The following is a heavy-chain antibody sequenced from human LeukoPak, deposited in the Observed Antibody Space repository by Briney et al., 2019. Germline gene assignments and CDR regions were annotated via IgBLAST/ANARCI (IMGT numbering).Heavy chain of an antibody. V-gene: IGHV3-11*03. D-gene: IGHD1-1*01. CDR2: ISSSSSYT. CDR1: GFTFSDYL. CDR3: VRGGDWNPPCYGMDV. J-gene: IGHJ6*02. Sequence: GGSLRLSCAASGFTFSDYLMSWIRQAPGKGLEWVSYISSSSSYTNYAASVKGRFTISRDNAKNSLYLQMNSLRAEDTALYYCVRGGDWNPPCYGMDVWGQGTTVTVS.